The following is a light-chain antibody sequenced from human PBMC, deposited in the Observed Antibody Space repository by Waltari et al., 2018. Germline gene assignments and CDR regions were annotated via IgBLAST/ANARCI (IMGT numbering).Light chain of an antibody. J-gene: IGKJ1*01. CDR2: DAS. CDR3: QQYGSSPRT. CDR1: QSVSSNY. Sequence: EIVLKQPPRSLSLSPGARASLSCRASQSVSSNYLALYQHKPGQAPTLVIYDASTRATGIPDRFSGSGSGTDFTLTISRLEPEDFAVYYCQQYGSSPRTFGQGTKVEIK. V-gene: IGKV3-20*01.